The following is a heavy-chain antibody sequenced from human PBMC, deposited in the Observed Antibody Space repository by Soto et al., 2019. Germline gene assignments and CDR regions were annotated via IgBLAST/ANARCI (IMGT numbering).Heavy chain of an antibody. D-gene: IGHD3-22*01. CDR1: GGSIRTDACA. CDR3: VRVEYDTETYYCDH. V-gene: IGHV4-30-2*01. J-gene: IGHJ5*02. CDR2: VYQSGNA. Sequence: QLRLQESGSGLMKPSRNLSLPCTVSGGSIRTDACAWSWIRQPPGKGLEWIGYVYQSGNAYYNPSLERRVTISLNASRNEFALRLTSVTSADTAVYFCVRVEYDTETYYCDHWGQGTLITVSP.